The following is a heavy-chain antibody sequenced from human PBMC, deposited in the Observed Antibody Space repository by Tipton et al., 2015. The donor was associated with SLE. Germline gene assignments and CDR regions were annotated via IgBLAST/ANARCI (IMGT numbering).Heavy chain of an antibody. CDR1: GGSISSSSYY. CDR3: ARGPPFMEWERNWFDP. CDR2: IYYSGST. J-gene: IGHJ5*02. D-gene: IGHD3-3*02. V-gene: IGHV4-39*07. Sequence: TLSLTCTVSGGSISSSSYYWGWIRQSPGKGLEWIGSIYYSGSTYYNPSLKSRVTVSADTSKNQFSLKLSSVTAADTAVYYCARGPPFMEWERNWFDPWGQGTLVTVSS.